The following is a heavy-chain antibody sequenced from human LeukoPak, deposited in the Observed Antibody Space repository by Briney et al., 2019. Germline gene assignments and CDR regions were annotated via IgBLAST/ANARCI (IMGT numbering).Heavy chain of an antibody. J-gene: IGHJ5*02. D-gene: IGHD2-21*01. Sequence: GASVKVSCKASGYTFTSYGISWVRQAPGQGPEWMGWISAYNGDTKFAQKFQGRVIMTTDTSTRTAYMELRSLRSDDTAFYYCARGPIVMVNNWFDPWGQGTLVTVSS. V-gene: IGHV1-18*01. CDR2: ISAYNGDT. CDR1: GYTFTSYG. CDR3: ARGPIVMVNNWFDP.